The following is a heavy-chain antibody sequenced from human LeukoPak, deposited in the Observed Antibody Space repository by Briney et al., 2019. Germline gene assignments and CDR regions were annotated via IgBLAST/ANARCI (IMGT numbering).Heavy chain of an antibody. Sequence: PSETLFLTCTVSGGSISSYYWSWIRQPPGKGLQWIGYIYYSGSTNYNPSLKSRVTISVDTSKNQFSLKLSSVTAADTAVYYCARGAVIAAADEYYYGMDVWGQGTTVTVSS. CDR1: GGSISSYY. CDR2: IYYSGST. J-gene: IGHJ6*02. D-gene: IGHD6-13*01. CDR3: ARGAVIAAADEYYYGMDV. V-gene: IGHV4-59*01.